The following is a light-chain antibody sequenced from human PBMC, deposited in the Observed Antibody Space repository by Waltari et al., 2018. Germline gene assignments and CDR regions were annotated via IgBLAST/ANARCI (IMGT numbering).Light chain of an antibody. CDR3: SSYISSDTLEL. J-gene: IGLJ2*01. V-gene: IGLV2-14*03. CDR2: DVS. CDR1: SSDVGGYNY. Sequence: HSALTQPASVSGSPGQSITISCTGTSSDVGGYNYVSWYQQHPVKAPKLMIYDVSNRPSGVSKRFSGSKSGNTASLTISGLQAEDEADYYCSSYISSDTLELFGGGTSLTVL.